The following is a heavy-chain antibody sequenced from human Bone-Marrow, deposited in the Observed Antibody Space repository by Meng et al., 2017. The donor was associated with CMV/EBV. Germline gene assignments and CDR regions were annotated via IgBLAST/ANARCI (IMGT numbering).Heavy chain of an antibody. CDR1: GFTFSSYG. J-gene: IGHJ6*01. V-gene: IGHV3-30*02. Sequence: GESLKISCAASGFTFSSYGMHWVRQAPGKGLEWVAFIRYDGSNKYYADSVKGRFTISRDNSKNTLYLQMNSLRAEDTAVYYCAKTELRGYGMDVWGQGTTVTGSS. CDR2: IRYDGSNK. CDR3: AKTELRGYGMDV. D-gene: IGHD1-26*01.